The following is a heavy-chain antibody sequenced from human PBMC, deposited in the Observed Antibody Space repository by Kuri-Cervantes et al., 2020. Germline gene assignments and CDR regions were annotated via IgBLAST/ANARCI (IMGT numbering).Heavy chain of an antibody. CDR3: AKDRNPTIFGVVIGFGFDP. Sequence: GESLKISCAASGFTFSSYAMSWVRQAPGKGLEWVSAISGSGGSTYYADSVKGRFTISRDNSKNTLYLQMNSPRAEDTAVYYCAKDRNPTIFGVVIGFGFDPWGQGTLVTVSS. CDR1: GFTFSSYA. D-gene: IGHD3-3*01. V-gene: IGHV3-23*01. CDR2: ISGSGGST. J-gene: IGHJ5*02.